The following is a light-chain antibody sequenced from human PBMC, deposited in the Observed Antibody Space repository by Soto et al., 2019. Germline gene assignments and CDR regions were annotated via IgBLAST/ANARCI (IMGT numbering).Light chain of an antibody. CDR2: GAS. CDR1: HSVSSSF. Sequence: EIMLTQSPGTMSLSPGERGTLSCRASHSVSSSFLAWYQQKPGQAPRLLIYGASSRATGIPDRFSGSGSGTDFTLIISRLEPEDFAVYYCQQYGSSPLFTFGPGTKVDIK. V-gene: IGKV3-20*01. J-gene: IGKJ3*01. CDR3: QQYGSSPLFT.